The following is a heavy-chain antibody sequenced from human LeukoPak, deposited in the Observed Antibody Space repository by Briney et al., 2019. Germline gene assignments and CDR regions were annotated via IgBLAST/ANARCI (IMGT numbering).Heavy chain of an antibody. CDR3: ARELREHGVFDI. CDR2: ISSSSSYI. Sequence: PGGSLRLSCAASGFTFSSYSMNWVRQAPGKGLEWVSSISSSSSYIYYADSVKGRFTIPRDNAKNSLYLQMNSLRAEDTAVYYCARELREHGVFDIWGQGTMVTVSS. CDR1: GFTFSSYS. J-gene: IGHJ3*02. D-gene: IGHD1-26*01. V-gene: IGHV3-21*04.